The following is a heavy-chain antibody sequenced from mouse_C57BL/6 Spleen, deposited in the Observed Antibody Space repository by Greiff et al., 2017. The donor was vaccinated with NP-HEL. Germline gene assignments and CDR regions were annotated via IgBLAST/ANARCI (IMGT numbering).Heavy chain of an antibody. Sequence: EVMLVESGGDLVKPGGSLKLSCAASGFTFSSYGMSWVRQTPDKRLEWVATISSGGSYTYYPDSVKGRFTISRDNAKNTLYLQMSSLKSEDTAMYYCARGDGNYLAWFAYWGQGTLVTVSA. J-gene: IGHJ3*01. CDR1: GFTFSSYG. CDR3: ARGDGNYLAWFAY. CDR2: ISSGGSYT. V-gene: IGHV5-6*02. D-gene: IGHD2-1*01.